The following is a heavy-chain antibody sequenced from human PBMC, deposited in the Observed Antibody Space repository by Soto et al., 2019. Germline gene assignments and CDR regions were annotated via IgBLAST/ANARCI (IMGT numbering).Heavy chain of an antibody. CDR3: GKSPAFYYYTMDV. Sequence: GGSLRLSCAASGFTFSGYAMTWVRQAPGKGLEWVSSITGSGTSTYYADSVKGRSIISRDNSKNTVSLQMNSLRADDTAVYYCGKSPAFYYYTMDVWGQGTTVTVSS. CDR2: ITGSGTST. V-gene: IGHV3-23*01. CDR1: GFTFSGYA. J-gene: IGHJ6*02.